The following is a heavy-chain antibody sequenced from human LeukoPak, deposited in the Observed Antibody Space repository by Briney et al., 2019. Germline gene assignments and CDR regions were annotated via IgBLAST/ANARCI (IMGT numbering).Heavy chain of an antibody. CDR2: INPNSGGT. D-gene: IGHD3-22*01. CDR3: ARARHSGYYYVVVY. Sequence: GASVKVSCKASGYTFTGYYMHWVRQAPGQGLEWMGWINPNSGGTNYAQKFQGRVTMTRDTSISTAYMELSRLRSDDTAVYYCARARHSGYYYVVVYWGQGTLVTVSS. J-gene: IGHJ4*02. V-gene: IGHV1-2*02. CDR1: GYTFTGYY.